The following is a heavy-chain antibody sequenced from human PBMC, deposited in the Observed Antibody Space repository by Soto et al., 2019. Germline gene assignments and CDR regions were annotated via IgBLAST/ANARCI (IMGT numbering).Heavy chain of an antibody. CDR3: ASRGTRDLRSIRGHGWFDP. CDR1: GGSISSGGYY. J-gene: IGHJ5*02. D-gene: IGHD3-16*01. Sequence: TLSLTCTVSGGSISSGGYYWSWIRQHPGKGLEWIGYIYYSGSTYYNPSLKSRVTISVDTSKNQFSLKLSSVTAADTAVYYCASRGTRDLRSIRGHGWFDPWGQGTLVTVSS. V-gene: IGHV4-31*03. CDR2: IYYSGST.